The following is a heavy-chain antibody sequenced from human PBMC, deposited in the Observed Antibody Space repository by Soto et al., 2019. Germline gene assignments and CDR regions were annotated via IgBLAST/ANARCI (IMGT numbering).Heavy chain of an antibody. J-gene: IGHJ6*02. Sequence: GGSLRLSCEASGFTFSKYGMHWVRQAPGKGLKWVAVIWYDGRNTYFAESVKGRFIISRDNSKNTLYLEMHSLRPEDTAVYYCATWGGYSYGMDVWGQGTTVTVSS. V-gene: IGHV3-30*02. D-gene: IGHD5-18*01. CDR2: IWYDGRNT. CDR3: ATWGGYSYGMDV. CDR1: GFTFSKYG.